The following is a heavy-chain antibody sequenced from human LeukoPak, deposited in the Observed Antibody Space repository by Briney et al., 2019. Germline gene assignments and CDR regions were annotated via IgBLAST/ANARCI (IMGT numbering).Heavy chain of an antibody. J-gene: IGHJ6*02. CDR3: TKDIGYSYGYYYYYGMDV. V-gene: IGHV3-43*02. Sequence: GGSLRLSCAASGFTFDDYAMHWVRQAPGKGLEWVSLISGDGGSTYYADSVEGRFTISRDNIKNSLYLQMNSLRTEDTALYYCTKDIGYSYGYYYYYGMDVWGRGTTVTVSS. D-gene: IGHD5-18*01. CDR1: GFTFDDYA. CDR2: ISGDGGST.